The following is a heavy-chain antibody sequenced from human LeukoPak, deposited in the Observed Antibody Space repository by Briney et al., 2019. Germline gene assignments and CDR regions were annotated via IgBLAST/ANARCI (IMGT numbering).Heavy chain of an antibody. CDR1: GFDFSSYV. CDR3: AKDLIRVSRYCSSGSCYFDY. D-gene: IGHD2-15*01. J-gene: IGHJ4*02. Sequence: PGGSLRLSCAASGFDFSSYVMTWVRQAPGKGLEWVSAIDGSGDETYYADSVRGRFTISRDNSRNTMSLQMSSLRAGDTAVYYCAKDLIRVSRYCSSGSCYFDYWGQGTQVTVSS. CDR2: IDGSGDET. V-gene: IGHV3-23*01.